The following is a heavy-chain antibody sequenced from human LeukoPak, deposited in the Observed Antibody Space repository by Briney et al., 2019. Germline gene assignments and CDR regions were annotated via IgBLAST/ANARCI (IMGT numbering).Heavy chain of an antibody. Sequence: GGSLRLSRAAPGLTFSTYDINWVRQAPGKGLESVAAIKGSGSSTYYADSVRGRFTISRDSSKSTLYLQMNSLRADDTAFYYCAKSYSTGWYSHAGWGQGTLVTVSS. D-gene: IGHD6-19*01. CDR3: AKSYSTGWYSHAG. CDR1: GLTFSTYD. V-gene: IGHV3-23*01. J-gene: IGHJ4*02. CDR2: IKGSGSST.